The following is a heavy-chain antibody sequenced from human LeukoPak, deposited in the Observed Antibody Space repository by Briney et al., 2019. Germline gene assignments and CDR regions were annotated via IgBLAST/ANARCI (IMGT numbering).Heavy chain of an antibody. CDR3: ASTTMVRGVTNNWFDP. J-gene: IGHJ5*02. V-gene: IGHV1-2*02. CDR2: INPNSGGT. D-gene: IGHD3-10*01. CDR1: GYTFTGYY. Sequence: ASVKVSCKASGYTFTGYYMHWVRQAPGQGLEWMGWINPNSGGTNYAQKFQGRVTMTRDTSISTAYMELSRLRSDDTAVYYCASTTMVRGVTNNWFDPWGQGTLVTVSS.